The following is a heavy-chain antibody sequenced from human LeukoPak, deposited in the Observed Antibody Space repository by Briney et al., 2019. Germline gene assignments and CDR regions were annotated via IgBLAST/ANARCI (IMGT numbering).Heavy chain of an antibody. CDR1: GFTFDDYA. D-gene: IGHD5/OR15-5a*01. CDR2: ISWNSGSI. Sequence: PGRSLRLSCAASGFTFDDYAMHWVRQAPGKGLEWVSGISWNSGSIDYADSVKGRFTISRDSAESSLYLQMNSLRAEDTAVYYCARSDIVSTTSPDYWGQGTLVTVSS. V-gene: IGHV3-9*01. J-gene: IGHJ4*02. CDR3: ARSDIVSTTSPDY.